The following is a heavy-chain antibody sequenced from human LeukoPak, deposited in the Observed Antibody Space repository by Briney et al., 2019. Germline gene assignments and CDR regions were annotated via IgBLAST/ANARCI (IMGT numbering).Heavy chain of an antibody. J-gene: IGHJ4*02. CDR2: IKQDGSEK. D-gene: IGHD3-22*01. CDR1: GFTFSSYW. CDR3: ARDYYDSSGYILY. Sequence: GGSLRLSCAASGFTFSSYWMSWVRQAPGKGLEWVANIKQDGSEKYYVDSVKGRFTISRDNAKNSLYLQMNSLRAEDTALYYCARDYYDSSGYILYWGQGTLVTVSS. V-gene: IGHV3-7*03.